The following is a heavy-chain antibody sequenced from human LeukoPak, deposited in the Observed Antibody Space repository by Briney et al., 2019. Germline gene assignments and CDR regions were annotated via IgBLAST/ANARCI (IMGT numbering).Heavy chain of an antibody. Sequence: PSETLSLTCTVSGGSISSYYWSWIRQPAGKGLEWIGRIYTSGSTNYNPSLKSRVTMSVDTSKNQFSLKLSSVTAADTAVYYCAKPASGYHRPYYFDYWGQGTLVTVSS. D-gene: IGHD3-3*01. J-gene: IGHJ4*02. CDR2: IYTSGST. CDR3: AKPASGYHRPYYFDY. V-gene: IGHV4-4*07. CDR1: GGSISSYY.